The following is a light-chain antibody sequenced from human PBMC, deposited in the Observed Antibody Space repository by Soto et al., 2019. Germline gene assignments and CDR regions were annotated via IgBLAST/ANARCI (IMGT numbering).Light chain of an antibody. CDR1: QSVSSSY. J-gene: IGKJ2*01. CDR3: QQYGSSPMYT. Sequence: EIVLTQSPGTLSLSPGERATLSCRASQSVSSSYLAWYQQKPGQAPRLLIYGASSRATGIPDRFSGSGSGTDFTLTISRLAPEDFAVYYCQQYGSSPMYTVGQGTKLEIK. V-gene: IGKV3-20*01. CDR2: GAS.